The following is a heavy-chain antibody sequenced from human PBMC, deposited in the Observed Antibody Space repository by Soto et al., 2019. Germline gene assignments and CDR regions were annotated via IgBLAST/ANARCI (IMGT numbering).Heavy chain of an antibody. CDR1: GYTFTSYG. V-gene: IGHV1-18*01. Sequence: ASVKVCCKASGYTFTSYGISWVRQAPGQGLEWMGWISAYNGNTNYAQKLQGRVTMTTDTSTRTAYMELRSLRSDDTAVYYCASKTGYYAPFDYWGQGTLVTVSS. CDR3: ASKTGYYAPFDY. J-gene: IGHJ4*02. D-gene: IGHD3-9*01. CDR2: ISAYNGNT.